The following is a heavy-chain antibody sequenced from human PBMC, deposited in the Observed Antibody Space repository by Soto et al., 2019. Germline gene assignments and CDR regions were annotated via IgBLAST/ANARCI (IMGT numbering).Heavy chain of an antibody. Sequence: QVQLQESSPGLVKPSETLSLTCTVSGGSISSYYWSWIRQPPGKGLEWIGYIYYSGSTNYNPSLKSRVTISLDTSKNQFSLKLNSVTAADTAVYYCARVGRSYFLRGYGFDPWRQGTLVTVSS. J-gene: IGHJ5*02. CDR3: ARVGRSYFLRGYGFDP. CDR2: IYYSGST. D-gene: IGHD3-10*01. CDR1: GGSISSYY. V-gene: IGHV4-59*01.